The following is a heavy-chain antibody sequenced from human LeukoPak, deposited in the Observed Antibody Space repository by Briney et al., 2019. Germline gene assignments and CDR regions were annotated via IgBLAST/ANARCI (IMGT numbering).Heavy chain of an antibody. V-gene: IGHV3-23*01. CDR2: ISGSGGKT. Sequence: GGSLRLSCAASGFTFNNYAMTWVRQAPGEGLEWVSTISGSGGKTDYADSVKGRFTISRDNSKNTLYLQMISLRADDTAVYYCAKAMGTQSVYYYYMDVWGKGTTVTVSS. CDR3: AKAMGTQSVYYYYMDV. CDR1: GFTFNNYA. D-gene: IGHD7-27*01. J-gene: IGHJ6*03.